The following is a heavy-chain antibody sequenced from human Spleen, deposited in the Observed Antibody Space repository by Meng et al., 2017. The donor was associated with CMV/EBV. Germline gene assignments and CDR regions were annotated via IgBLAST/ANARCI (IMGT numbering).Heavy chain of an antibody. V-gene: IGHV1-2*06. CDR2: IDPKSGGT. Sequence: CKTSGYQFSGHYIHWVRQAPGQGLEWMGRIDPKSGGTKYAQKFQGRVTMTRDTSITTAYMEVNRLRSDDTAVYYCARQRVVATFFDPWGQGTLVTVSS. CDR3: ARQRVVATFFDP. D-gene: IGHD5-12*01. CDR1: GYQFSGHY. J-gene: IGHJ5*02.